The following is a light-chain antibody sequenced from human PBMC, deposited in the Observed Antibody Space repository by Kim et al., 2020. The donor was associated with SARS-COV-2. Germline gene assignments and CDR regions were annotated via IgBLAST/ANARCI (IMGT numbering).Light chain of an antibody. Sequence: GQTVVIKCQGDCLRRYYASGYEQKPGQAPVLVFYDKDKRPSGIPDRFSGSSSGNTASLTITGAQAADEADYYCNSRDRDSTGNLYVFGPGTMVTVL. CDR2: DKD. CDR3: NSRDRDSTGNLYV. J-gene: IGLJ1*01. CDR1: CLRRYY. V-gene: IGLV3-19*01.